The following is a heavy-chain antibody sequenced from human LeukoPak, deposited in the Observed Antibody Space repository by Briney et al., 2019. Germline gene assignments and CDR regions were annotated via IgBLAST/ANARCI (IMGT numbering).Heavy chain of an antibody. CDR3: ARDGKRYNWNDGSRFDP. J-gene: IGHJ5*02. V-gene: IGHV1-46*01. CDR2: INPSGGST. CDR1: GYTFTSYY. Sequence: ASVKVSCKASGYTFTSYYMHWVRQAPGQGLEWMGIINPSGGSTSYAQKFQGRVTMTRNTSMSTAYMELSSLRSEDTAVYYCARDGKRYNWNDGSRFDPWGQGTLVTVSS. D-gene: IGHD1-20*01.